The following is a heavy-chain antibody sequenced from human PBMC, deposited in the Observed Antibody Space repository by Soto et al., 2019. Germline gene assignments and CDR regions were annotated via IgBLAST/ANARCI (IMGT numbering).Heavy chain of an antibody. CDR3: VTDWGQLSGA. CDR1: GFTFSSYW. V-gene: IGHV3-7*03. D-gene: IGHD3-16*01. J-gene: IGHJ5*02. Sequence: EVVLVESGGGLVQPGGSLRLSCAASGFTFSSYWMSWARQGPGKGLEWVAVIKQDSSETYYVDSLKGRFTVSRDNAKRSLYLQMNTLRVEDTAVYYCVTDWGQLSGAWGQGVLVTVSS. CDR2: IKQDSSET.